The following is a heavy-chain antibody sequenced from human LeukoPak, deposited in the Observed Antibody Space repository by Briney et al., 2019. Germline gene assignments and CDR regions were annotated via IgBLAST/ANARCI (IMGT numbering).Heavy chain of an antibody. D-gene: IGHD2-21*02. J-gene: IGHJ4*02. V-gene: IGHV4-39*07. CDR1: GGSITNSGYY. CDR2: IYYTGST. CDR3: AKVTASGFFDY. Sequence: SETLSLTCTVSGGSITNSGYYWGWVRQPPGKGLEWIASIYYTGSTYYSPSLKSRVTISLDASKKQFSLNLSSVTAADTAVYYCAKVTASGFFDYWGQGTLVTVSS.